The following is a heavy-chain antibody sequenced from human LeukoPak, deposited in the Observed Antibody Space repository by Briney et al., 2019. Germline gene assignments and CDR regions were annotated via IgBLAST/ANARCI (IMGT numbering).Heavy chain of an antibody. CDR3: ARDPYYYDSSGYPNENWFDP. CDR2: IYYSGST. D-gene: IGHD3-22*01. CDR1: GGSFSGYY. J-gene: IGHJ5*02. V-gene: IGHV4-34*01. Sequence: PSETLSLTCAVYGGSFSGYYWGWIRQPPGKGLEWIGSIYYSGSTYYNPSLKSRVTISVDTSKNQFSLKLSSVTAADTAVYYCARDPYYYDSSGYPNENWFDPWGQGTLVTVSS.